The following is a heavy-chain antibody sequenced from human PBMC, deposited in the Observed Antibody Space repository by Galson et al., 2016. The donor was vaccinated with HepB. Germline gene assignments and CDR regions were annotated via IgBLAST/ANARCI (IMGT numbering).Heavy chain of an antibody. CDR3: AKDYTGSGRFFDY. Sequence: SLRLSCAASGLTFSSYAVSWVRQAPGKGLEWVSVISGSGDNTYYADPVKGRFTISRDNSRITLYLQMTGLRAEDTAVYYCAKDYTGSGRFFDYWGQGTLVTVSS. D-gene: IGHD1-26*01. V-gene: IGHV3-23*01. J-gene: IGHJ4*02. CDR1: GLTFSSYA. CDR2: ISGSGDNT.